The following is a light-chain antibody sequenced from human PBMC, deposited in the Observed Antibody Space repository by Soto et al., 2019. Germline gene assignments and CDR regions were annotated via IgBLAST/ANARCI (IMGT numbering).Light chain of an antibody. CDR3: SSYTSSSLV. V-gene: IGLV2-14*01. CDR2: EVS. CDR1: SSDVGGYNY. Sequence: QSALTQPASVSGSPGQSITSSCTGTSSDVGGYNYVSWYQQHPCKAPKLMIYEVSNRPSGVSNRFSGSKSGNTASLTISGLQAEDEADYYCSSYTSSSLVFGGGTKLTVL. J-gene: IGLJ2*01.